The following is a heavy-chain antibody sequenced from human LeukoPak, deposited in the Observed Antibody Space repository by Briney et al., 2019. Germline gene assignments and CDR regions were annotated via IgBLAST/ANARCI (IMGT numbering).Heavy chain of an antibody. V-gene: IGHV3-74*01. Sequence: GGSLRLSCAASGFTFSSYAMHWVRQAPGKGLVWVSRINSDGSSTSYADSVKGRFTISRDNAKNTLYLQMNSLRAEDTAVYYCARDKRIAVAGFRNDWFDPWGQGTLVTVSS. CDR3: ARDKRIAVAGFRNDWFDP. D-gene: IGHD6-19*01. J-gene: IGHJ5*02. CDR2: INSDGSST. CDR1: GFTFSSYA.